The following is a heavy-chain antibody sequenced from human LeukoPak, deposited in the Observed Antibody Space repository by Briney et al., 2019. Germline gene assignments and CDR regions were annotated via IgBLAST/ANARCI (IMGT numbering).Heavy chain of an antibody. D-gene: IGHD3-10*01. J-gene: IGHJ3*02. CDR2: IIPIFGTA. CDR3: ARGSYGSGSYYDAFDI. V-gene: IGHV1-69*05. Sequence: ASVKVSCKASGGTFSSYAISWVRQAPGQGLEWMGRIIPIFGTASYAQKFQGRVTITTDESTSTAYMELSSLRSEDTAVYYCARGSYGSGSYYDAFDIWGQGTMVTVSS. CDR1: GGTFSSYA.